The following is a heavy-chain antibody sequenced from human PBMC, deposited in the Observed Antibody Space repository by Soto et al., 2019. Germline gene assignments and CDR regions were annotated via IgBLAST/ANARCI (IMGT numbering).Heavy chain of an antibody. J-gene: IGHJ6*02. D-gene: IGHD3-22*01. CDR2: IYYSGST. V-gene: IGHV4-31*03. CDR3: ARDHLYDSSGYYYYYGMDV. Sequence: SETLSLTCTVSGGSISSGGYYWSWIRQHPGKGLEWIGYIYYSGSTYYNPSLKSRVTISVDTPKNQFSLKLSSVTAADTAVYYCARDHLYDSSGYYYYYGMDVWGQGTTVTVSS. CDR1: GGSISSGGYY.